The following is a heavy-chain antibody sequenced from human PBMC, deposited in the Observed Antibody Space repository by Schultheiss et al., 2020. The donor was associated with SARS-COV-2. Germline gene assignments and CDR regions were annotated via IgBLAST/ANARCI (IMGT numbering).Heavy chain of an antibody. CDR3: ANQIDDYGDYVNAFDI. J-gene: IGHJ3*02. Sequence: GGSLRLSCAASGFTFSSYSMNWVRQAPGKGLEWVSSISSSSSYIYYADSVKGRFTISRDNAKNSLYLQMNSLRAEDTAVYYCANQIDDYGDYVNAFDIWGQGTMVTVSS. CDR1: GFTFSSYS. CDR2: ISSSSSYI. V-gene: IGHV3-21*01. D-gene: IGHD4-17*01.